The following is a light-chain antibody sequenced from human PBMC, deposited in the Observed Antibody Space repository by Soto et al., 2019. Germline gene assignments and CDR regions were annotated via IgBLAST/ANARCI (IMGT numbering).Light chain of an antibody. CDR1: QSVSNNY. Sequence: EIVLTQYPGTLSLSPGERATLSCRASQSVSNNYLAWYQRKPGQAPRLLIYGASSRATGIPGRFSGSGSGTDFTLTITRLEPEDFAVYYCQQYGSSPPTFGQGTKVEIK. V-gene: IGKV3-20*01. CDR3: QQYGSSPPT. J-gene: IGKJ1*01. CDR2: GAS.